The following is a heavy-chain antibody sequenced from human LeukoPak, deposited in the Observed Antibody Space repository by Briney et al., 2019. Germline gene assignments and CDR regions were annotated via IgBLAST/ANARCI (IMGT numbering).Heavy chain of an antibody. V-gene: IGHV1-2*02. CDR3: ASYGDYPRGRFDY. CDR2: INPNSGGT. Sequence: ASVTVSFTASGYTFTGYYMHWVRQAPGQGLEWMGWINPNSGGTNYAQKFQGRVTMTRDTSISTAYMELSRLRSDDTAAYYCASYGDYPRGRFDYWGQGTLVTVSS. CDR1: GYTFTGYY. J-gene: IGHJ4*02. D-gene: IGHD4-17*01.